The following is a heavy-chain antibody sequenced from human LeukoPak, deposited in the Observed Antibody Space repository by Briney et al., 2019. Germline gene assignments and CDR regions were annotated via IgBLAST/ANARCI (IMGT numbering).Heavy chain of an antibody. Sequence: PGGSLRLSCAASGFTVSSNYMSWVRQVPGKGLEWVSVIYSGGSTYYADSVKGRFTISRDNSKNTLYLQMNSLRAEDTAVYYCARRDYYESSGLYWGQGTLVTVSS. CDR1: GFTVSSNY. CDR3: ARRDYYESSGLY. V-gene: IGHV3-53*01. CDR2: IYSGGST. J-gene: IGHJ4*02. D-gene: IGHD3-22*01.